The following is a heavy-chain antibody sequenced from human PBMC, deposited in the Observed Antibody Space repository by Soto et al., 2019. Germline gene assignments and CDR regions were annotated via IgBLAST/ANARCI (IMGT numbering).Heavy chain of an antibody. CDR1: GFTFSSYG. V-gene: IGHV3-30*18. CDR3: AKHRTTSDYYYYYGMDV. CDR2: ISYDGSNK. Sequence: GGSLRLSCAASGFTFSSYGMHWVRQAPGKGLEWVAVISYDGSNKYYADSVKGRFTISRDNSKNTLYLQMNSLRAEDTAVYYCAKHRTTSDYYYYYGMDVWGQGTTVTVSS. D-gene: IGHD1-26*01. J-gene: IGHJ6*02.